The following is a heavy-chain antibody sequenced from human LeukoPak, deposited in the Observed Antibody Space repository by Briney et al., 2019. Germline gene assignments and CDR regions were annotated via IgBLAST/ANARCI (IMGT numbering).Heavy chain of an antibody. CDR2: INHSGST. V-gene: IGHV4-34*01. Sequence: SETLSLTCAVYGGSFSGYYWSWIRQPPGKGLEWIGEINHSGSTNYNPSLKSRVTISVDTSKNQFSLKLSSVTAADTAVYYCARAESGPAYYYFDYWGQGTLVTVSS. CDR1: GGSFSGYY. D-gene: IGHD5-12*01. CDR3: ARAESGPAYYYFDY. J-gene: IGHJ4*02.